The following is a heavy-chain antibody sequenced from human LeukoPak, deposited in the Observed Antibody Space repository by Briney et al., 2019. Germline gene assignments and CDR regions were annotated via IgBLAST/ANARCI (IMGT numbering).Heavy chain of an antibody. CDR3: ARVGPTIGYFDL. J-gene: IGHJ2*01. CDR1: GGTFSSYA. Sequence: SVKVSCTASGGTFSSYAISWVRQAPGQGLEWMGRIIPILGIANYAQKFQGRVTITADKSTSTAYMELSSLRSEDTAVYYCARVGPTIGYFDLWGRGTLVTVSS. CDR2: IIPILGIA. D-gene: IGHD1-26*01. V-gene: IGHV1-69*04.